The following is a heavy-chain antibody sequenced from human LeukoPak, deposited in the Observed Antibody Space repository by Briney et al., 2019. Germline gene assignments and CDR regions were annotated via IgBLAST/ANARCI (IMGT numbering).Heavy chain of an antibody. CDR2: ISSSGSTI. D-gene: IGHD6-13*01. Sequence: PGGSLRLSCAASGFTFSDYYMSWIRQAPGKGLEWVSYISSSGSTIYYADSVKGRFTISRDNAKNSLYLQMNSLRPDDTAVYYCAKSSSSSIHYHYYGMDVWGQGTTVTVSS. CDR1: GFTFSDYY. J-gene: IGHJ6*02. CDR3: AKSSSSSIHYHYYGMDV. V-gene: IGHV3-11*04.